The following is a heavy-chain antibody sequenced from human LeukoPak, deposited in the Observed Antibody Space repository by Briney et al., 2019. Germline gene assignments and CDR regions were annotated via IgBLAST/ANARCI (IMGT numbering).Heavy chain of an antibody. CDR1: GFTFSSYI. Sequence: PGGSLRLSCAASGFTFSSYIIHWVRQAPGKGLEWVAVISYDGSNKYYTDSVKGRFTISRDNSKNTLYLQMNSLRAEDTAVYYCAKSGRSGDYRRPFFDYWGQGTLVTVSS. J-gene: IGHJ4*02. CDR2: ISYDGSNK. V-gene: IGHV3-30*18. D-gene: IGHD3-10*01. CDR3: AKSGRSGDYRRPFFDY.